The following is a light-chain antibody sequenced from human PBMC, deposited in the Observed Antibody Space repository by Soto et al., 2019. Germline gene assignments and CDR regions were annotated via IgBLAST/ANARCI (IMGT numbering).Light chain of an antibody. V-gene: IGLV2-14*02. CDR1: SSDVGSYNL. CDR3: SSYTSSSTSCV. J-gene: IGLJ1*01. Sequence: QSALTQPASVSGSPGQSITISCTGTSSDVGSYNLVSWYQQHPGKAPKLMIYEGSKRPSGVSNRFSGSKSGNTASLTISGLQAEDEADYYCSSYTSSSTSCVFGTGTKLTVL. CDR2: EGS.